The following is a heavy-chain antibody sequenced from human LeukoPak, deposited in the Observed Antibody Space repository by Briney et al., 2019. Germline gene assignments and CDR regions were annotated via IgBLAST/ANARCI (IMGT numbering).Heavy chain of an antibody. CDR3: ATIKRGSIFGYFDF. CDR2: LFDSVNT. J-gene: IGHJ4*02. D-gene: IGHD5-18*01. V-gene: IGHV4-59*11. CDR1: GGSISSHY. Sequence: SETLSLTCTVSGGSISSHYWSWIRQPPGKGLEWIAYLFDSVNTKDNPSLQSRLTLSADTSKNQFSLRLSSVTAADTAVYYCATIKRGSIFGYFDFWGQGTLVTVSS.